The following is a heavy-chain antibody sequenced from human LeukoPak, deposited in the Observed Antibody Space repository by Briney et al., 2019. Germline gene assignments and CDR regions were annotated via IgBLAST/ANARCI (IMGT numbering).Heavy chain of an antibody. J-gene: IGHJ4*02. V-gene: IGHV4-59*08. CDR1: GGSFSSYY. D-gene: IGHD1-14*01. Sequence: SETLSLTCTVSGGSFSSYYWSWIRQPPGRGLQWIGYIYYSGSTNYNPSLKSRVTISLDTSKNQFSLKLSSVTAADTAVYYCARFRSAADHPDSWGRGTLVTVSS. CDR3: ARFRSAADHPDS. CDR2: IYYSGST.